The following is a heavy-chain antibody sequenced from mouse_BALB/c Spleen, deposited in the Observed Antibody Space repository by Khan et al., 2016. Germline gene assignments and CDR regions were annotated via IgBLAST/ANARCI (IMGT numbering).Heavy chain of an antibody. V-gene: IGHV5-6-4*01. CDR3: TRDSAGGIAY. J-gene: IGHJ3*01. CDR1: GFLFSSYT. Sequence: EVELVESGGGLVKPGGSLNLSCAASGFLFSSYTMSWVRQTPEKRLEWVATISSGGNYTYYPVTVKGRFTISRGNAKSTLYRQMSSLKSENTAMYYCTRDSAGGIAYWGQGTLITISA. CDR2: ISSGGNYT.